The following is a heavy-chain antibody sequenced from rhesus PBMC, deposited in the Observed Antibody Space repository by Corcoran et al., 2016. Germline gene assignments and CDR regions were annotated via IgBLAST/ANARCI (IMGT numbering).Heavy chain of an antibody. CDR2: ISGSISCT. V-gene: IGHV3-37*01. CDR1: GFTFSDHY. D-gene: IGHD5-36*02. Sequence: EVQLVESGGGLVQPGGSLRLSCAASGFTFSDHYMDWVRQAPGKGLEWVSSISGSISCTYYPDSGKGRFTISRDNAKNTLYLQMNSPRAEDTAVYYCAREDSYSYFDYWGQGVLVTVSS. J-gene: IGHJ4*01. CDR3: AREDSYSYFDY.